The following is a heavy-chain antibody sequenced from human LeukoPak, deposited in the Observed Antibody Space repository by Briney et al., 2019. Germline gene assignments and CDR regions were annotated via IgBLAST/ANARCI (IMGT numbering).Heavy chain of an antibody. Sequence: EPGGSLRLSCAASGFTFSSYAMNWVRQAPGKGLEWVSGISGSGGSTYFADSAKGRFTISRDNSKNTLYLQVNSLRVEDTATYYCANSRGAVAGAPDYWGQGTLVTVSS. J-gene: IGHJ4*02. CDR2: ISGSGGST. V-gene: IGHV3-23*01. CDR3: ANSRGAVAGAPDY. CDR1: GFTFSSYA. D-gene: IGHD6-19*01.